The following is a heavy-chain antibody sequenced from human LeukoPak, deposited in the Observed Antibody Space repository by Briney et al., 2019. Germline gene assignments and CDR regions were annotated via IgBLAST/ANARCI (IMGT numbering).Heavy chain of an antibody. Sequence: SETLSLTCNVSAGSIGSYYWTWIRQPAGKGMDWIGRIYFTGNTDYNPSLQSRVTMSVDTSNNVFSLKLRSVTAADTAIYYCARGHPGGWYFFDHWGQGTLVSVSS. J-gene: IGHJ4*02. CDR1: AGSIGSYY. V-gene: IGHV4-4*07. D-gene: IGHD6-19*01. CDR2: IYFTGNT. CDR3: ARGHPGGWYFFDH.